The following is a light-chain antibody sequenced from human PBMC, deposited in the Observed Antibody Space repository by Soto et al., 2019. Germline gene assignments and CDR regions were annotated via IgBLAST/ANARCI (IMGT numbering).Light chain of an antibody. Sequence: EIMMTQSPSTLSGSPGERATASCGASQSVSRNLAWYQQRPGQAPRLLISDASTRASGIPARFSGSGSGTEFTLNISSLQSDDFAVYYCQQYNNWPPEITFGQGTRLEIK. V-gene: IGKV3-15*01. CDR3: QQYNNWPPEIT. CDR1: QSVSRN. J-gene: IGKJ5*01. CDR2: DAS.